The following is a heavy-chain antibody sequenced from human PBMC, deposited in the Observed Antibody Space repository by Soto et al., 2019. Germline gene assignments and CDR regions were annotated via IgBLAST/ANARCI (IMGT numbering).Heavy chain of an antibody. Sequence: GGSLRLSCAASGFTFSSYAMGWVRQAPGKGLEWVSAISGSGGSTYYADSVKGRFTISRDNSKNTLYLQMNSLRAEDTAVYYCAKDRPRYSSSWYYYYYYGMDVWGQGTTVTVSS. CDR1: GFTFSSYA. D-gene: IGHD6-13*01. CDR2: ISGSGGST. V-gene: IGHV3-23*01. J-gene: IGHJ6*02. CDR3: AKDRPRYSSSWYYYYYYGMDV.